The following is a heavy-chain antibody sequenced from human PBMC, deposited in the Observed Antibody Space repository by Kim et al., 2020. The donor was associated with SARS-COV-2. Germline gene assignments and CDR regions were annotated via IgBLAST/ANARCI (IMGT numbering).Heavy chain of an antibody. J-gene: IGHJ4*02. V-gene: IGHV3-21*01. CDR3: ARGSQLHPFDY. CDR1: GFTFSSYS. D-gene: IGHD2-2*01. CDR2: ISSSSSYI. Sequence: GGSLRLSCAASGFTFSSYSMNWVRQAPGKGLEWVSSISSSSSYIYYADSVKGRFTISRDNAKNSLYLQMNSLRAEDTAVYYCARGSQLHPFDYWGQGTLVTVSS.